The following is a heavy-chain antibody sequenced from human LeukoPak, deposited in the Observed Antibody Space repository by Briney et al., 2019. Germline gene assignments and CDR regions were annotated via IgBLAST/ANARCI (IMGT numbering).Heavy chain of an antibody. V-gene: IGHV1-69*06. D-gene: IGHD3-10*01. CDR2: IIPIFGTA. CDR3: ARGFVLSKFPNYYYYYGMDV. CDR1: GGTFSSYA. J-gene: IGHJ6*04. Sequence: SVKVSCKASGGTFSSYAISWVRQAPGQGLEWMGGIIPIFGTANYAQKFQGRVTITADNSTSTAYMELSSLRSEDTAVYYCARGFVLSKFPNYYYYYGMDVWGKGTTVTVSS.